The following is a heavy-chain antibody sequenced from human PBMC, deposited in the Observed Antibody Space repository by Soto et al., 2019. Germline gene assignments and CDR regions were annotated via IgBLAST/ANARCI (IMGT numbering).Heavy chain of an antibody. CDR2: IYPGDSDT. CDR1: GYSFTSYW. J-gene: IGHJ5*02. D-gene: IGHD6-6*01. CDR3: ARGPEYSSSTYNWFDP. Sequence: GGSLRLSCKGSGYSFTSYWIGWVRQMPGKGLEWMGIIYPGDSDTRYSPSFQGQVTISADKSISTAYLQWSSLKASDTAMYYCARGPEYSSSTYNWFDPWGQGTLVTVSS. V-gene: IGHV5-51*01.